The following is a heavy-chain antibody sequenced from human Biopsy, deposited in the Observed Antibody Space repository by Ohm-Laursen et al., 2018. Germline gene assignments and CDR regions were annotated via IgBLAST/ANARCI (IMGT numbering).Heavy chain of an antibody. D-gene: IGHD1-1*01. CDR1: GYTFTSYG. V-gene: IGHV1-18*01. J-gene: IGHJ6*02. CDR3: ARAKLEPVYYYYGMDV. Sequence: SVKVSCKTSGYTFTSYGISWVRQAPEQGLEWMGWINTENGNTIYAQNLQGRVTMTADTSTSTAYMEVTSLRSDDTAVYYCARAKLEPVYYYYGMDVWGQGTTVTVSS. CDR2: INTENGNT.